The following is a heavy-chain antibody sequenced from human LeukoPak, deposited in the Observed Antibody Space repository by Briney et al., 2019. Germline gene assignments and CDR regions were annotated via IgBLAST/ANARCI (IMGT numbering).Heavy chain of an antibody. Sequence: PGGSLRLSCAASGFVLSDYGMHWVRQAPGKGLEWVAFVRNDGCNEYYVGSVKGRFTISRDKSKNTLYLQMNSLRAEDTAVYSCAKESDSGYHSEGPKNWGLGTLVTVSS. CDR3: AKESDSGYHSEGPKN. D-gene: IGHD5-12*01. J-gene: IGHJ4*02. V-gene: IGHV3-30*02. CDR2: VRNDGCNE. CDR1: GFVLSDYG.